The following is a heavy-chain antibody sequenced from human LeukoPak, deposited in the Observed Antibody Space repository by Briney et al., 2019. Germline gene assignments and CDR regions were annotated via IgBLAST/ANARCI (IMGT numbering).Heavy chain of an antibody. CDR2: IYHSGST. Sequence: SETLSLTCTVSGYSISSGYYWGWIRQPPGKGLEWIGSIYHSGSTYYNPSLKSRVTISVDTSKNQFSLKLSSVTAADTAVYYCARGDYYDYWGQGTLVTVSS. CDR3: ARGDYYDY. J-gene: IGHJ4*02. V-gene: IGHV4-38-2*02. CDR1: GYSISSGYY.